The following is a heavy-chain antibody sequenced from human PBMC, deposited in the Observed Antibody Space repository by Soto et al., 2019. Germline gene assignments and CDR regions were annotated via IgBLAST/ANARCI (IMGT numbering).Heavy chain of an antibody. Sequence: EMQLVASGGGLVLPGGSLRLSCAASGFPFSPDWMPWVRQAPGKGLQWVANMKRAGSEKPDVDSVKGRFTVSRDNAKDSLYLQIDSLRGEDTAVYYCARVRQQLVREHAYDVWGQGTMVTVAA. J-gene: IGHJ3*01. CDR1: GFPFSPDW. CDR2: MKRAGSEK. CDR3: ARVRQQLVREHAYDV. V-gene: IGHV3-7*01. D-gene: IGHD6-13*01.